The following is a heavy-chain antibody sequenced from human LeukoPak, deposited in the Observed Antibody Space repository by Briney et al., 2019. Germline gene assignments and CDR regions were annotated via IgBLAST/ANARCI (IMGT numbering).Heavy chain of an antibody. Sequence: PGGSLRLSCAASGFTVSSNYMNWVRQAPGKGLEWVAVIYSGGNTYYADSVKGRFTISRDNSKNTLYLQMNSLRAEDTAVYYCARDSGDGDYIPDMSLWGKGTTVIVSS. CDR1: GFTVSSNY. D-gene: IGHD2-21*02. V-gene: IGHV3-53*01. CDR2: IYSGGNT. J-gene: IGHJ6*04. CDR3: ARDSGDGDYIPDMSL.